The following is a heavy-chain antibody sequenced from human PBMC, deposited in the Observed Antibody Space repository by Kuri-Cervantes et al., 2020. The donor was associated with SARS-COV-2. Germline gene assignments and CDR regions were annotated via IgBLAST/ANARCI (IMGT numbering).Heavy chain of an antibody. CDR3: VRDGDHWNFDY. D-gene: IGHD1-1*01. CDR2: ISGSSTYP. V-gene: IGHV3-11*06. Sequence: GESLKISCVASGFTFSDYYMSWIRQAPGKGLEWVSHISGSSTYPRYADSVKGRFTISRDNAKNMLFLQMNSLRAEDTAVYYCVRDGDHWNFDYWGQGTLVTVSS. CDR1: GFTFSDYY. J-gene: IGHJ4*02.